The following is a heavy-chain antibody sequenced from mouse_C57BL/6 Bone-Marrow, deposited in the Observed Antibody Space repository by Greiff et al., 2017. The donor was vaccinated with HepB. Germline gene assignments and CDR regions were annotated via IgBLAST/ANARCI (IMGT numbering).Heavy chain of an antibody. V-gene: IGHV2-2*01. J-gene: IGHJ1*03. CDR3: ARNPYWYFDV. Sequence: VKLMESGPGLVQPSQSLSITCPVSGFSLTSYGVHWVRQSPGKGLEWLGVIWSGGSTDYNAAFISRLSISKDNSKSQVFFKMNSLQADDTAIYYCARNPYWYFDVWGTGTTVTVSS. CDR1: GFSLTSYG. CDR2: IWSGGST.